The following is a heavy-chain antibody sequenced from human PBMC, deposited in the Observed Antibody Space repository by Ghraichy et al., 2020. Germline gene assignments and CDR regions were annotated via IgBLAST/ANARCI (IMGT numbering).Heavy chain of an antibody. D-gene: IGHD4-17*01. V-gene: IGHV3-21*01. J-gene: IGHJ4*02. CDR3: ASSRGTYGDYELWVDY. Sequence: GESLNISCAASGFTFSSYSMNWVRQAPGKGLEWVSSISSSSSYIYYADSVKGRFTISRDNAKNSLYLQMNSLRAEDTAVYYCASSRGTYGDYELWVDYWGQGTLVTVSS. CDR1: GFTFSSYS. CDR2: ISSSSSYI.